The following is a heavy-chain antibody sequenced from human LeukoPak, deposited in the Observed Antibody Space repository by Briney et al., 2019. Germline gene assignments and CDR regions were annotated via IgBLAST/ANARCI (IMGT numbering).Heavy chain of an antibody. V-gene: IGHV4-34*01. CDR2: INHSGST. J-gene: IGHJ4*02. D-gene: IGHD3-9*01. CDR3: ARARSETYYDILTGYYNS. CDR1: GGSFSGYY. Sequence: SETLSLTCAVNGGSFSGYYWSWIRQPPGKGPEWIGEINHSGSTNYNPSLRSRVTISVDTSKNQFSLKLSSVTAADTAVYYCARARSETYYDILTGYYNSWGQGTLVTVSS.